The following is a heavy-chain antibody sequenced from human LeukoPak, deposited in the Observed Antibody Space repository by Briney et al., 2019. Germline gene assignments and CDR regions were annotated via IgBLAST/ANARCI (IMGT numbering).Heavy chain of an antibody. CDR2: ISSDGNDK. CDR1: GVTFRSYG. J-gene: IGHJ4*02. CDR3: TTKVIRGNSGDDYDD. Sequence: GGSLRLSCAASGVTFRSYGMHWVRQAPGKGLEWVALISSDGNDKLYGDSVRGRFTISRDDSKSALYLQMNSLRAEDTAVYYCTTKVIRGNSGDDYDDWGQGTLVTVSS. V-gene: IGHV3-30*03. D-gene: IGHD5-12*01.